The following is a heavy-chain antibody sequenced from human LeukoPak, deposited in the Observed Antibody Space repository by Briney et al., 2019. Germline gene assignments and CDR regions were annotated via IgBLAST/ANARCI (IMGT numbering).Heavy chain of an antibody. D-gene: IGHD4/OR15-4a*01. J-gene: IGHJ3*02. Sequence: GASVKVSCKASGYTFTNYYIYWVRQAPGQGLEWMGIIKPSGGSTDYAQKFQGRVTMTRDTSTTTAYMELSSLRSKDTAVYYCARATWYGGNPSGAFDIWGQGTMVTVSS. V-gene: IGHV1-46*01. CDR2: IKPSGGST. CDR3: ARATWYGGNPSGAFDI. CDR1: GYTFTNYY.